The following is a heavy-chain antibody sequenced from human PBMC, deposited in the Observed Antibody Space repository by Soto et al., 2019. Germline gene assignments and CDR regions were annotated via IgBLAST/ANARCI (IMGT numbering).Heavy chain of an antibody. J-gene: IGHJ6*02. Sequence: GGSLRLSCAASGFTFSNYGMHWVRQAPGKGLEWVAVISFDGSDKNYADSVKGRFTISRDNSKNTLYLQMNSLRAEDTAVYYCAKAYHRGADFWSGYRLYYYYGMDVWGQGTTVTVSS. CDR3: AKAYHRGADFWSGYRLYYYYGMDV. V-gene: IGHV3-30*18. CDR1: GFTFSNYG. D-gene: IGHD3-3*01. CDR2: ISFDGSDK.